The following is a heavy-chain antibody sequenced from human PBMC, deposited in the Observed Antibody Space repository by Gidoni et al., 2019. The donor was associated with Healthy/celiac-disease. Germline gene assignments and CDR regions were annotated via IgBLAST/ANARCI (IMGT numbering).Heavy chain of an antibody. V-gene: IGHV4-34*01. CDR3: ARRRPSTMVRGDPYYFDY. Sequence: QVQLQQWGAGLLKPSETLSLTCAVYGGSFSGYYWSWIRQPPGKGLEWIGEINHSGSTNYNPSLKSRVTISVDTSKNQFSLKLSSVTAADTAVYYCARRRPSTMVRGDPYYFDYWDQGTLVTVSS. CDR2: INHSGST. CDR1: GGSFSGYY. D-gene: IGHD3-10*01. J-gene: IGHJ4*02.